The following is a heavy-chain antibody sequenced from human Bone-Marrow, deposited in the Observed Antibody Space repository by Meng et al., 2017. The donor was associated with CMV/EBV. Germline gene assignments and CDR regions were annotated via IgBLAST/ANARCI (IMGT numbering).Heavy chain of an antibody. J-gene: IGHJ5*01. CDR3: ARGRDGYIKGLDS. Sequence: ASVKVSCKASGYTFTSYYMHWVRQAPGQGLEWMGWINPNSGGTNYAQKFQGRVTMTRDRSLNTLYLDLSRLRSDDTAVYYCARGRDGYIKGLDSWGQGTLVTVSS. CDR2: INPNSGGT. V-gene: IGHV1-2*02. D-gene: IGHD5-24*01. CDR1: GYTFTSYY.